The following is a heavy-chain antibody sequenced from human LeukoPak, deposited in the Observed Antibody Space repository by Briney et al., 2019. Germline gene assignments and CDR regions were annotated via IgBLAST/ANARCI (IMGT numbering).Heavy chain of an antibody. D-gene: IGHD1-14*01. V-gene: IGHV4-39*01. CDR2: IYYSGST. CDR3: ARHLPDADAFDI. J-gene: IGHJ3*02. CDR1: GGSISSSSYY. Sequence: PSETLSLTCTVSGGSISSSSYYWGWIRQPPGKGLEWIGSIYYSGSTYYNPSHKSRVTISVDTSKNQFSLKLSSVTAADTAVYYCARHLPDADAFDIWGQGTMVTVSS.